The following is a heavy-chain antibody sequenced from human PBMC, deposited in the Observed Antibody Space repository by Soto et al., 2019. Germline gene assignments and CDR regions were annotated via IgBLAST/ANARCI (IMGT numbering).Heavy chain of an antibody. CDR2: ISAYNGNT. Sequence: GASVKVSCKASGYTFTSYGISWVRQAPGQGLEWMGWISAYNGNTNYAQKLQGRVTMTTDTSTSTAYMELRSLSSDDTAVYYCASSSIAARPWSFDYWGQGTLVTVSS. V-gene: IGHV1-18*01. CDR1: GYTFTSYG. D-gene: IGHD6-6*01. J-gene: IGHJ4*02. CDR3: ASSSIAARPWSFDY.